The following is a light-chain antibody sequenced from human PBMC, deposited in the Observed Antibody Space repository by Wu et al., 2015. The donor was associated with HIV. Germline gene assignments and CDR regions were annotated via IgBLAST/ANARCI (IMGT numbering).Light chain of an antibody. CDR1: QNISSS. CDR3: QQYGSSPYT. J-gene: IGKJ2*01. CDR2: GAS. Sequence: EIVMTQFPATLSVSPGERATLSCRASQNISSSLAWYQQKRGQAPRLLIYGASNRATGVAARFTGSGSVTEFTLTITSMQSEDFAVYYCQQYGSSPYTFGQGTKLEIK. V-gene: IGKV3-15*01.